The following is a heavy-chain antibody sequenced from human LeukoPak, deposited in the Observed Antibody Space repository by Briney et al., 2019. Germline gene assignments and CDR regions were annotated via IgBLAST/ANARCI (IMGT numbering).Heavy chain of an antibody. CDR3: AKGSGSGTPSFDY. D-gene: IGHD1-26*01. V-gene: IGHV3-9*01. J-gene: IGHJ4*02. Sequence: GGSLRLSCAASGFTFDDYAMHWVRQAPGKGLEWVSGISWNSGNIGYADSVKGRFTISRDNAKNSLYLQMNSLRAEDTALYYCAKGSGSGTPSFDYWGQGTLVTASS. CDR2: ISWNSGNI. CDR1: GFTFDDYA.